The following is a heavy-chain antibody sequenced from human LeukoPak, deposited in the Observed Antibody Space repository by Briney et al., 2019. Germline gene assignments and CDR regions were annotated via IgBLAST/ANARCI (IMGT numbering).Heavy chain of an antibody. J-gene: IGHJ4*02. V-gene: IGHV1-2*02. CDR3: ARVSCSSTSCYGNDY. Sequence: ASMKVSCKASGYTFTGYYMHWVRQAPGQGLEWMGWINPNSGGTNYAQKFQGRVTMTRDTSISTAYMELSRLRSDDTAVYYCARVSCSSTSCYGNDYWGQGTLVTVSS. CDR2: INPNSGGT. D-gene: IGHD2-2*01. CDR1: GYTFTGYY.